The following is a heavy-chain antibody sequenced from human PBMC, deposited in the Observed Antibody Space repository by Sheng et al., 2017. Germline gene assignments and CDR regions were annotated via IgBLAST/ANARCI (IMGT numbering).Heavy chain of an antibody. V-gene: IGHV1-69*05. Sequence: QVQLVQSGAEVKKPGSSVKVSCKASGGTFSSYAISWVRQAPGQGLEWMGGIIPIFGTANYAQKFQGRVTITTDESTSTAYMELSSLRSEDTAVYYCARCKGALWFREAQTSYYMDVWGKGTTVTVSS. CDR3: ARCKGALWFREAQTSYYMDV. D-gene: IGHD3-10*01. J-gene: IGHJ6*03. CDR2: IIPIFGTA. CDR1: GGTFSSYA.